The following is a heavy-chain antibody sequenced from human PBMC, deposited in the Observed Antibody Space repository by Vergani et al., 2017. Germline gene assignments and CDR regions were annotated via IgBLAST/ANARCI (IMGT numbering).Heavy chain of an antibody. V-gene: IGHV1-46*02. CDR2: LNPTTGHT. D-gene: IGHD2-21*01. Sequence: VQLVQSGAEVGKPGASVTVSCTASGYIFKNYYIHWLRQAPGQAFEWMGILNPTTGHTTSAQKFMGRVDMTRDPSTDTSTRTVQMTLSSLRSEDTAVYYCARSIGYCAGATCRAYYFDHWGQGTRVTVSS. CDR1: GYIFKNYY. CDR3: ARSIGYCAGATCRAYYFDH. J-gene: IGHJ5*02.